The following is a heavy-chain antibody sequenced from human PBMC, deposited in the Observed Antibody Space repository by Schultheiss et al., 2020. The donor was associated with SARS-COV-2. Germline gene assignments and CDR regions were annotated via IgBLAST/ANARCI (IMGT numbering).Heavy chain of an antibody. V-gene: IGHV4-59*12. Sequence: SQTLSLTCTVSGGSISSYYWSWIRQHPGKGLEWIGYIYYSGSTNYNPSLKSRVTISVDTSKNQFSLKLSSVTAADTAVYYCARHYYGSGSYENSYYFDYWGQGTLVTVSS. CDR3: ARHYYGSGSYENSYYFDY. J-gene: IGHJ4*02. D-gene: IGHD3-10*01. CDR1: GGSISSYY. CDR2: IYYSGST.